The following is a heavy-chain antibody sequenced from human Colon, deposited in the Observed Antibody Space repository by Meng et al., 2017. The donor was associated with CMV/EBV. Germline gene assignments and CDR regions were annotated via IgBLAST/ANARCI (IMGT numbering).Heavy chain of an antibody. D-gene: IGHD6-13*01. V-gene: IGHV4-59*01. CDR2: VFYSGST. J-gene: IGHJ4*02. CDR1: GGSISTYY. CDR3: ARDVRLGSSWYFDN. Sequence: SETLSLTCSVSGGSISTYYWSWIRQPPGKGLEWMGSVFYSGSTDYNTPLKSRLSISVDTSKNHFSLRLSSVTAADTAVYYCARDVRLGSSWYFDNWGQGTLVTVSS.